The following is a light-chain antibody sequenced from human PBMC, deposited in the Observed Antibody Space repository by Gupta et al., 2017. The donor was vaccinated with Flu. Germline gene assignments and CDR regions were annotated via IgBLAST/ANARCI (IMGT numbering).Light chain of an antibody. J-gene: IGLJ3*02. V-gene: IGLV1-51*02. CDR2: EDN. CDR3: GTWDVSRNAAV. CDR1: TSNVGSNY. Sequence: QSILTHPPSVSAAPGQKVVISCSGTTSNVGSNYVAWYRQLPGTAPKLLIYEDNKRPSGISERFSCSSSGTSATLGIAGLQTGDEATYYCGTWDVSRNAAVFGGGTEVTVL.